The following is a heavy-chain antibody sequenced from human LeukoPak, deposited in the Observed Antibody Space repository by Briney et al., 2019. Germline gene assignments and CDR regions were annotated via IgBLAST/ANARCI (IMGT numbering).Heavy chain of an antibody. J-gene: IGHJ4*02. CDR1: GGTFSSYA. V-gene: IGHV1-69*04. Sequence: GASVKVSCKASGGTFSSYAISWVRQAPGQGLEWMGRIIPILGIANYAQKFQGRVTITADKSTSTAYMELSSLRSEDTAVYYCLSTAQDGYHTITTTHPHMWGQGTLVTVSS. CDR2: IIPILGIA. CDR3: LSTAQDGYHTITTTHPHM. D-gene: IGHD5-24*01.